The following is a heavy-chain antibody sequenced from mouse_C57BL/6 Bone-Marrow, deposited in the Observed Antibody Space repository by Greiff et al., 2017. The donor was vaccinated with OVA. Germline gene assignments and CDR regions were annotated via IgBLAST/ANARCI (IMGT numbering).Heavy chain of an antibody. J-gene: IGHJ1*03. V-gene: IGHV5-17*01. CDR1: GFTFSDYG. CDR3: ARKELTGSWYFDV. D-gene: IGHD4-1*01. CDR2: ISSGSSTI. Sequence: EVNVVESGGGLVKPGGSLKLSCAASGFTFSDYGMHWVRQAPEKGLEWVAYISSGSSTIYYADTVQGRFTISRDNAKNTLFLQMTSLRSEDTAMDYCARKELTGSWYFDVWGTGTTVTVSS.